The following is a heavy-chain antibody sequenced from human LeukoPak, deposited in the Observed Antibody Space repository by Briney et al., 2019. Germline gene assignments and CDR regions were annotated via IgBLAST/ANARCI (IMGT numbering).Heavy chain of an antibody. J-gene: IGHJ4*02. V-gene: IGHV3-23*01. Sequence: GGSLRLSCAASGFTFSSYAMSWVRQAPGKGLEWVSAISGSGGSTYYADSVKGWFTISRDNSKNTLYLQMNSLRAEDTAVYYCAKDNGSGSYLDYWGQGTLVTVSS. CDR3: AKDNGSGSYLDY. CDR1: GFTFSSYA. D-gene: IGHD3-10*01. CDR2: ISGSGGST.